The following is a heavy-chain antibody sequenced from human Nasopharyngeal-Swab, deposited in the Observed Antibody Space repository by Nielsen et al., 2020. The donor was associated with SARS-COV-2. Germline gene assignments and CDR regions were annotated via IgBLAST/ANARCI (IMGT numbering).Heavy chain of an antibody. D-gene: IGHD3-3*01. CDR2: IWYDGSNK. CDR1: GFTFSSYG. J-gene: IGHJ6*03. Sequence: GESLKISCAASGFTFSSYGMHWVRQAPGKGLEWVAVIWYDGSNKYYADSVKGRFTISRDNGKNSVYLQMNSLRADDTAVYFCARQDRFYYYLDVWGKGTTVTVSS. CDR3: ARQDRFYYYLDV. V-gene: IGHV3-33*01.